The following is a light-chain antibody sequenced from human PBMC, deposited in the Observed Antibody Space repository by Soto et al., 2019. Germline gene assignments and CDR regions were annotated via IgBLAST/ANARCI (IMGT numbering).Light chain of an antibody. CDR1: QSISTW. Sequence: DIQMTQSPSTLSASVGDRVTITCRASQSISTWLAWYQLKPGRAPKILIYRASTLESGVPSRFSGSGSGTEFTLTISSLQPDDFATYYCQQYSVYRTFGQGKKVEFK. CDR3: QQYSVYRT. J-gene: IGKJ1*01. V-gene: IGKV1-5*03. CDR2: RAS.